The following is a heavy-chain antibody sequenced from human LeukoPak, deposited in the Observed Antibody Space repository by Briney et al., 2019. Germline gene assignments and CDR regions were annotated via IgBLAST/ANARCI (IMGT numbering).Heavy chain of an antibody. Sequence: PSETLSLTCTVSGGSISSGSYYWNWIRQPAGKRLEWLEHVFTRGTTNYNASLEGRLTISLDTARNQFSLYLSSVTAADTAMYFCARSSLAVYFDYWGQGTLVTASS. D-gene: IGHD6-19*01. CDR1: GGSISSGSYY. J-gene: IGHJ4*02. CDR3: ARSSLAVYFDY. V-gene: IGHV4-61*09. CDR2: VFTRGTT.